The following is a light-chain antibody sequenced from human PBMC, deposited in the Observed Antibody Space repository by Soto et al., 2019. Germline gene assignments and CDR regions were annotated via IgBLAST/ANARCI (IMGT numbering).Light chain of an antibody. V-gene: IGKV1-5*01. Sequence: DIQMTQSPSTLSASVGDRVTITCRASQSLSNRLAWYQQKPGKAPKVLIYDASSLESGVPSRFSGSGSGTDFILTISSLQPDDFATYYCQYYSAVWAFGKGTKVEIK. CDR1: QSLSNR. CDR2: DAS. J-gene: IGKJ1*01. CDR3: QYYSAVWA.